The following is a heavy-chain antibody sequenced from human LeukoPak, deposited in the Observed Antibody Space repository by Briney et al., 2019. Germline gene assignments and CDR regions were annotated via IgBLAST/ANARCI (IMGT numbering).Heavy chain of an antibody. Sequence: ASVKVSCRTSGYNFNRYTITWVRQAPGQGLEWMGWVSTSNGDTSYADKFQGRVTMTTETVTKTAYMELRRLRSGDTAMYFCARVSDTSMVTPGFDSWGQGTLVTVSS. V-gene: IGHV1-18*01. CDR3: ARVSDTSMVTPGFDS. CDR2: VSTSNGDT. J-gene: IGHJ4*02. D-gene: IGHD5-18*01. CDR1: GYNFNRYT.